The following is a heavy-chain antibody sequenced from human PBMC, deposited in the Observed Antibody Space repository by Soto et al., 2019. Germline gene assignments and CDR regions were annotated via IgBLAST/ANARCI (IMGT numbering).Heavy chain of an antibody. D-gene: IGHD3-22*01. CDR1: GGSLSSGGYY. CDR2: IYYGGST. Sequence: PSETLSLTCTVSGGSLSSGGYYWSWIRQHPGKGLEWIGYIYYGGSTYYNPSLKSRATISGDTSKNQFSLKLSSVTAADTAVYYCARVGYYDENSGQGAYGYWGQVIRVTFAS. CDR3: ARVGYYDENSGQGAYGY. V-gene: IGHV4-31*03. J-gene: IGHJ4*03.